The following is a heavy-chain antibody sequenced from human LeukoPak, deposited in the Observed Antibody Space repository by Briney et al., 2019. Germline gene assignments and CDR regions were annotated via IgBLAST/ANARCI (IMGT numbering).Heavy chain of an antibody. J-gene: IGHJ5*02. D-gene: IGHD4-11*01. Sequence: SETLSLTCTVSGGSISSHYWSWIRQPPGKGLEWIGYIYYSGSTNYNPSLKSRVTMSVDTSKNQFSLKLSSVTAADTAVYYCARSGYSNYVSRWFDPWGQGTLVTVSS. CDR3: ARSGYSNYVSRWFDP. CDR1: GGSISSHY. CDR2: IYYSGST. V-gene: IGHV4-59*11.